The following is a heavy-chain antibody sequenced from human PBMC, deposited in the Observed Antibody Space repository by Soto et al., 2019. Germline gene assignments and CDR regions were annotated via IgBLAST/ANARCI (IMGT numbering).Heavy chain of an antibody. CDR2: IYYSGST. D-gene: IGHD4-17*01. CDR3: ARSHSTTGIWFDP. J-gene: IGHJ5*02. V-gene: IGHV4-31*03. CDR1: GGSISSGGYY. Sequence: QVQLQESGPGLVKPSETLSLTCTVSGGSISSGGYYWSWIRQHPGKGLEWIGYIYYSGSTYYNPSLKSRVTISVDTSKNQFSLKLSSVTAADMAVYYCARSHSTTGIWFDPWGQGTLVTVSS.